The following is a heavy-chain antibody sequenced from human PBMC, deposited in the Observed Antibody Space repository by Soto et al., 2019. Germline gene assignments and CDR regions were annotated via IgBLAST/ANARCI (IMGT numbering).Heavy chain of an antibody. J-gene: IGHJ4*02. CDR3: ARTYSPPFDN. CDR1: VYTFTNDA. Sequence: ASVNVSCKASVYTFTNDAMHWVRQAPGQWLELMGWINSVNGDAIXSQKFQGRVXITRDASASTSXMELSXHRSEDTAVYYCARTYSPPFDNWRQGTLVTVSS. CDR2: INSVNGDA. V-gene: IGHV1-3*01. D-gene: IGHD2-15*01.